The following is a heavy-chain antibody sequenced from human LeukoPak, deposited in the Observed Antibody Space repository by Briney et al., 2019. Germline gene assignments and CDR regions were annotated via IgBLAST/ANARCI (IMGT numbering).Heavy chain of an antibody. D-gene: IGHD6-13*01. V-gene: IGHV4-31*03. CDR2: IYYSGST. J-gene: IGHJ6*02. Sequence: PSETLSLTCTVSGGSISSGGYYWSWIRQHPGKGLEWIGYIYYSGSTYYNPSLKSRVTISVDTSKNQFSLKLSSVTAADTAVYYCASPTDSSSWYLNYYGMDVWGQGTTVTVSS. CDR1: GGSISSGGYY. CDR3: ASPTDSSSWYLNYYGMDV.